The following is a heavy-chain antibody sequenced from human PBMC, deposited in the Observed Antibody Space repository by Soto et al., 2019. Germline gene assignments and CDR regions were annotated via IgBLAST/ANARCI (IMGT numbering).Heavy chain of an antibody. J-gene: IGHJ6*02. V-gene: IGHV3-23*01. CDR2: VICSGGST. CDR1: GFTFSSYA. D-gene: IGHD6-13*01. CDR3: ASTRLGEAAAAYYYYGMDV. Sequence: GGSLRLSCAASGFTFSSYAMSWVRQAPGKGLEWVSAVICSGGSTYYADSVKGRFTISRDNSKNTLYLQMNSLRAEDTAVYYCASTRLGEAAAAYYYYGMDVWGQGTTVTVSS.